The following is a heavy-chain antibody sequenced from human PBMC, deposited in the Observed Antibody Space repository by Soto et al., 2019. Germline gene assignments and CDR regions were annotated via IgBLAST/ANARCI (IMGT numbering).Heavy chain of an antibody. Sequence: SETLSLTCTVSGGSISSGGYYWSWIRQHPGKGLEWIGYIYYSGSTYYNPSLKSRVTISVDASKNQFSLKLSSVTAADTAVYYCARERPSSYGGDAFDIWGQGTMVTVSS. D-gene: IGHD3-10*01. V-gene: IGHV4-31*03. CDR1: GGSISSGGYY. J-gene: IGHJ3*02. CDR3: ARERPSSYGGDAFDI. CDR2: IYYSGST.